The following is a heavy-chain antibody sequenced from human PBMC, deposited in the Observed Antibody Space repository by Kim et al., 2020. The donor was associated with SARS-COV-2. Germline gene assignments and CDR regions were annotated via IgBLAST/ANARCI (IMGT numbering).Heavy chain of an antibody. D-gene: IGHD2-2*01. Sequence: AESVKGRFTISRDTSKNPLYLQMNSLRAEDTAIYYCAKDIVVVPAATLDYWGQGTLVTVSS. CDR3: AKDIVVVPAATLDY. J-gene: IGHJ4*02. V-gene: IGHV3-23*01.